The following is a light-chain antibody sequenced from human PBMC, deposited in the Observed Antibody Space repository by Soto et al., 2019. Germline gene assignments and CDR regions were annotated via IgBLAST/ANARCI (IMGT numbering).Light chain of an antibody. J-gene: IGLJ3*02. V-gene: IGLV1-40*01. CDR3: PSYTSSLSAAV. CDR1: SSNIGAGYD. CDR2: RNS. Sequence: QSVLTQPPSVSGAPGQWVTISCTGSSSNIGAGYDVHWYQQLPGTAPKLLIYRNSNRPSGVPNRFSGSKSGTTASLAITGLQAEDEADYYCPSYTSSLSAAVFGGGTKVTVL.